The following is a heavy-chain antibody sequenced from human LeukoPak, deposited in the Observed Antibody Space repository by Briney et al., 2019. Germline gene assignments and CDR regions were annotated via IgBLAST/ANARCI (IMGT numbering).Heavy chain of an antibody. CDR1: GGSISSGDYY. D-gene: IGHD1-26*01. J-gene: IGHJ2*01. CDR3: ARQLRGGGYVWYFDL. V-gene: IGHV4-30-4*01. CDR2: IYYSGST. Sequence: PSQTLSLTCTVSGGSISSGDYYWSWIRQPPGKGLEWIGYIYYSGSTNYNPSLKSRVTISVDTSKNQFSLKMSSVTTADTAVYYCARQLRGGGYVWYFDLWGRGTLVTVSS.